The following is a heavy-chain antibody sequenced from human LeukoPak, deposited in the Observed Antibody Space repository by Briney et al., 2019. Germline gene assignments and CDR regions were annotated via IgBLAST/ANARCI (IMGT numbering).Heavy chain of an antibody. D-gene: IGHD5-24*01. V-gene: IGHV4-59*03. CDR2: RYDGGRD. J-gene: IGHJ1*01. CDR3: ANTTRVAPDGRAEYFQH. CDR1: GGSISTYS. Sequence: PSETLSLTCTVSGGSISTYSWSWIRQPPGKGLEWTGCRYDGGRDLYNPSLKSRVTISVDASEKQISLSLRSVTAADTAIYYCANTTRVAPDGRAEYFQHWGQGTLVTVSS.